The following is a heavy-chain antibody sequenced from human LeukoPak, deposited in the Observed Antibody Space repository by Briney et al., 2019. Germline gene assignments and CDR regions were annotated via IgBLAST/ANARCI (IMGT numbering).Heavy chain of an antibody. D-gene: IGHD6-13*01. Sequence: PGGSLRLSCAASGFTFSDYYMSWIRQAPGKGLEWVSYISSSGSTIYYADSVKGRFTISRDNAKNSLYLQMNSLRAEDTAVYYCARGRKLVPRQIAFDIWGQGTMVTVSS. J-gene: IGHJ3*02. CDR1: GFTFSDYY. CDR2: ISSSGSTI. CDR3: ARGRKLVPRQIAFDI. V-gene: IGHV3-11*01.